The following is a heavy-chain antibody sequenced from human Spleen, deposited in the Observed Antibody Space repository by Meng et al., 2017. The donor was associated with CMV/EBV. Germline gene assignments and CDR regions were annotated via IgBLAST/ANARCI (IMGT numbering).Heavy chain of an antibody. D-gene: IGHD6-13*01. V-gene: IGHV3-23*01. CDR3: ATEGRASWFLDY. Sequence: SCAASGFTFSNYVTHWVRQAPGKGLEWVSGVSDSGGTTYYADSVRGRFTFSRDSSDNTLYLQMNSLTAEDTAVYYCATEGRASWFLDYWGQGTLVTVSS. CDR1: GFTFSNYV. CDR2: VSDSGGTT. J-gene: IGHJ4*02.